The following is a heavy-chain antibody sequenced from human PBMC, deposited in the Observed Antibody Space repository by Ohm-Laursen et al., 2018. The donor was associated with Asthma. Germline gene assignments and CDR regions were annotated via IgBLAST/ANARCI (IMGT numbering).Heavy chain of an antibody. CDR1: GFTFSSYW. V-gene: IGHV3-7*01. J-gene: IGHJ4*02. D-gene: IGHD3-9*01. CDR2: IKQDGSEK. Sequence: SLRLSCAASGFTFSSYWMSWVRQAPGKGLEWVANIKQDGSEKYYVDSVKGRFTISRDNAKNSLYLQMNSLRAEDTAVYYCAREIYDILTGYDYWGQGTLVTVSS. CDR3: AREIYDILTGYDY.